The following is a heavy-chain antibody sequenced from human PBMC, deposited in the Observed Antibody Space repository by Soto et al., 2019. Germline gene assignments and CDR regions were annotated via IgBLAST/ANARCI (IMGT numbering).Heavy chain of an antibody. CDR1: GFTFSNYA. V-gene: IGHV3-23*01. CDR2: ISGNGGST. D-gene: IGHD3-22*01. CDR3: AKSFYDSDGYPFNFDY. J-gene: IGHJ4*02. Sequence: PGGSLRLSCAVSGFTFSNYAMNWVRQAPGKGLEWVSSISGNGGSTYYADSVKGRLTTSRDNSKNTLYLQMSSLRAEDTAVYYCAKSFYDSDGYPFNFDYWGQGALVTVSS.